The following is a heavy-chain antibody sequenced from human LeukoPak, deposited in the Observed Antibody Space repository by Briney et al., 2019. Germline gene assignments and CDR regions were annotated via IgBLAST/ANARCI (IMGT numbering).Heavy chain of an antibody. CDR2: IYYSGST. CDR1: GGSISSYY. J-gene: IGHJ4*02. V-gene: IGHV4-59*01. CDR3: ARAYGDYTFDY. D-gene: IGHD4-17*01. Sequence: SETLSLTCTVSGGSISSYYWSWIRQPPGKGLEWIGYIYYSGSTNYNPSLKSRVTISVDTSKNQFPLKLSSVTAADTAVYYCARAYGDYTFDYWGQGTLVTVS.